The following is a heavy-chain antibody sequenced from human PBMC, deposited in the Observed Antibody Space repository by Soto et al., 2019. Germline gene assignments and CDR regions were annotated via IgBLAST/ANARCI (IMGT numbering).Heavy chain of an antibody. Sequence: SETLSLTCTVSGGSISSGGYYWSWIRQHPGKGLEWIGYIYYSGSTYYNPSLKSRVTISVDTSKNQFSLKLSSVTAADTAVYYCARDSSSPYYYYGMDVWGQGTTVTVYS. CDR1: GGSISSGGYY. CDR3: ARDSSSPYYYYGMDV. J-gene: IGHJ6*02. V-gene: IGHV4-31*03. CDR2: IYYSGST. D-gene: IGHD6-6*01.